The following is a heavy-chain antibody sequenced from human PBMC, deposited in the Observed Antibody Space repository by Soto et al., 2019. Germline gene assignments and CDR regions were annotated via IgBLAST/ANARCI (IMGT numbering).Heavy chain of an antibody. Sequence: SETLSLTGTGSGGSISRSNYYWGWIRQPPGKGLEWIGSIYYSGNTYYNPSLKSRVTMSVDTSKNQFSLKLSSVTAADTAVYYCARLGGYCSTTGCYGYYAMDVWGQGTTVTVSS. CDR3: ARLGGYCSTTGCYGYYAMDV. CDR2: IYYSGNT. D-gene: IGHD2-2*01. J-gene: IGHJ6*02. CDR1: GGSISRSNYY. V-gene: IGHV4-39*01.